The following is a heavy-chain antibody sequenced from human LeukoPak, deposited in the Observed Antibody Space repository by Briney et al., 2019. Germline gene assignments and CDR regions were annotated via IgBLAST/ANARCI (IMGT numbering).Heavy chain of an antibody. D-gene: IGHD3-22*01. CDR1: GITVSNYG. V-gene: IGHV3-23*01. Sequence: HSGGSLRLSCAVSGITVSNYGMSWVRQAPGKGLEWVAGISGSGGGTNYADSVKVRFTISRDNFKNKLYLQMNSLRAEDTAVYFCAKRGVVIRVILVGFHKEAYYFDSWGQGALVNVPS. CDR3: AKRGVVIRVILVGFHKEAYYFDS. CDR2: ISGSGGGT. J-gene: IGHJ4*02.